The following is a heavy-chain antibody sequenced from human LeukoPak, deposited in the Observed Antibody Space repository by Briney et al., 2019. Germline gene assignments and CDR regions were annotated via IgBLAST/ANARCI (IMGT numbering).Heavy chain of an antibody. D-gene: IGHD2-2*01. CDR1: GGSISRGSYY. V-gene: IGHV4-61*02. Sequence: PSQTLSLICTVSGGSISRGSYYWSWIRQPAGKGLEWIGRIYTSGSTNYNPSLKSRVTISVDTSKNQFSLKLSSVTAADTAVYYCARAVSHDYVVVPAAMGGYYFDYWGQGTLVTVSS. CDR2: IYTSGST. CDR3: ARAVSHDYVVVPAAMGGYYFDY. J-gene: IGHJ4*02.